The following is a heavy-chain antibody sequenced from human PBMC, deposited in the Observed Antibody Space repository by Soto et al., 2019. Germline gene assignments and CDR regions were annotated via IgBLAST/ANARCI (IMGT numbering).Heavy chain of an antibody. CDR1: GFTFSSYA. D-gene: IGHD6-6*01. CDR3: AKCAAARPRPPIYYYYYYMDV. J-gene: IGHJ6*03. Sequence: GGSLRLSCAASGFTFSSYAMSWVRQAPGKGLEWVSAISGSGGSTYYADSVKGRFTISIDNSKNTRYLQMNSLRAEDTAVYYCAKCAAARPRPPIYYYYYYMDVWGKGTTVTVSS. V-gene: IGHV3-23*01. CDR2: ISGSGGST.